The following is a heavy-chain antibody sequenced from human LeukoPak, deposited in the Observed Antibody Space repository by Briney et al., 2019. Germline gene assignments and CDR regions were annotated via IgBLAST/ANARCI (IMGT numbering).Heavy chain of an antibody. Sequence: GGSLRLSCAGSGFTFRSYAMSWVRQSPVKGLEWVSAISDSGDGTYYADSVKARFTISRDNSKNTVYLEMSSLRAEDTAVYYCVRDQGGSYGYPYYFDYWGQGTLVTVSS. CDR2: ISDSGDGT. D-gene: IGHD1-26*01. CDR3: VRDQGGSYGYPYYFDY. CDR1: GFTFRSYA. J-gene: IGHJ4*02. V-gene: IGHV3-23*01.